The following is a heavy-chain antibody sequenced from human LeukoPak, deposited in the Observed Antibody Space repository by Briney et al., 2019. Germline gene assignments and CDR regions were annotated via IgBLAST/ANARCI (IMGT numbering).Heavy chain of an antibody. CDR1: GYTFSGYY. V-gene: IGHV1-2*02. D-gene: IGHD3-10*01. J-gene: IGHJ6*03. CDR3: ARGGSGSQYYYYYYYMDV. CDR2: INPNSGGT. Sequence: GASVKVSCKASGYTFSGYYMHWVRQAPGQGLEWMGWINPNSGGTKYAQKFQGRVTMTRDTSISTAYMELSRLRSDDTAVYYCARGGSGSQYYYYYYYMDVWGKGTTVTVSS.